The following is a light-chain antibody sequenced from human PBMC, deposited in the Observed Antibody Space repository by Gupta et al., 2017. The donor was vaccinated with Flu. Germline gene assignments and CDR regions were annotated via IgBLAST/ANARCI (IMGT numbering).Light chain of an antibody. V-gene: IGKV3-11*01. CDR2: DAS. CDR3: QQRSNWPPG. J-gene: IGKJ1*01. Sequence: EIVLTQSPATLSLSPGERATLSCRASQSVSSYLAWYQQKPGQAPRLLIYDASNRATGIPAMFSGSVSGTDFTLTISSLEPDDFAVYYCQQRSNWPPGFGQGTKVEI. CDR1: QSVSSY.